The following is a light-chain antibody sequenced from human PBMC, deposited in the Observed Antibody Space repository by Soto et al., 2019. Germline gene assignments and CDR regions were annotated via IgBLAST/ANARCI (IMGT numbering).Light chain of an antibody. CDR1: QSISTG. J-gene: IGKJ2*01. V-gene: IGKV3-15*01. CDR2: SAS. Sequence: EIVMTQSPATLSVSPGERATLSCRASQSISTGLAWNQQKPGQPPSLLIYSASTRATGVPARLTGSGSGSEFTLTISGLQSEDFAVYYCQQGHNWPLTFGQGTRLEI. CDR3: QQGHNWPLT.